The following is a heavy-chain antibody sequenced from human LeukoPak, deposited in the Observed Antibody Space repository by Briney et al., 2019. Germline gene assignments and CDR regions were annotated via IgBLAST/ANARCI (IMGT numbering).Heavy chain of an antibody. CDR3: ARDRRDIVVVPAGAEYYYMDV. Sequence: SETLSLTCTVSGGSISSGDYYWSWIRQPPGKGLEWIGYIYYSGSTNYNPSLKSRVTISVDTSKNQFSLKLSSVTAADTAVYYCARDRRDIVVVPAGAEYYYMDVWGKGTTVTVSS. CDR1: GGSISSGDYY. CDR2: IYYSGST. D-gene: IGHD2-2*01. V-gene: IGHV4-61*08. J-gene: IGHJ6*03.